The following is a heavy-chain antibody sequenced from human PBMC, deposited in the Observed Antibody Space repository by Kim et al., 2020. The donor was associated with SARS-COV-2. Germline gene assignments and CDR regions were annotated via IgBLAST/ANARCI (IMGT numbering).Heavy chain of an antibody. Sequence: QKLQGRVTRTTDTSTSTAYMELRSLRSDDTAVYYCARDGYSGYVSVGFDYWGQGTLVTVSS. CDR3: ARDGYSGYVSVGFDY. D-gene: IGHD5-12*01. J-gene: IGHJ4*02. V-gene: IGHV1-18*01.